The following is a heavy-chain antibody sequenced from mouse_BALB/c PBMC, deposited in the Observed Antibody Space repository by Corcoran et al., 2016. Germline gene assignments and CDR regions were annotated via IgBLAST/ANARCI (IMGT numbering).Heavy chain of an antibody. CDR1: GYTFTNYG. CDR2: INTYTGEP. Sequence: QIQLVQSGPELKKPGETVKISCKASGYTFTNYGMNWVKQAPGKGLKWMGWINTYTGEPTYADDFKGRFAFSLETSASTAYLQINNLKNEDMATYFCARDYYGNHYAMDYWGQGTSVTVSS. J-gene: IGHJ4*01. D-gene: IGHD2-1*01. V-gene: IGHV9-1*02. CDR3: ARDYYGNHYAMDY.